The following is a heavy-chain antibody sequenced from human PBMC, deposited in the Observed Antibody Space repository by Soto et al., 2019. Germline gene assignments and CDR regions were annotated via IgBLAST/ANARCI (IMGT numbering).Heavy chain of an antibody. J-gene: IGHJ4*01. CDR1: GYTFTSYW. CDR2: IYPGDSDT. Sequence: GESLKISCKGSGYTFTSYWIAWVRQMPGKGLEWMGIIYPGDSDTRYSPSFQGQVSISADKSISTAYLQWSSLKASGTAMYYCARQDGSALYYFDYWGHGTLVTVSS. CDR3: ARQDGSALYYFDY. V-gene: IGHV5-51*01. D-gene: IGHD6-19*01.